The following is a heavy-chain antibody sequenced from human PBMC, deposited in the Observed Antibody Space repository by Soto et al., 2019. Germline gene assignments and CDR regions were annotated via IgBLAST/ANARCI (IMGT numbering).Heavy chain of an antibody. Sequence: QVQLQESGPGLVKPSETLSLTCTVSGGSISSYYWSWIRQPPGKGLEWIGYIYYSGSTNYNPSLRXXAXTXXATSRNPSSPNLSSLPAADTAVSYWARDLGGWFDPWGQATLVTVSS. CDR2: IYYSGST. CDR1: GGSISSYY. CDR3: ARDLGGWFDP. D-gene: IGHD3-16*01. V-gene: IGHV4-59*01. J-gene: IGHJ5*02.